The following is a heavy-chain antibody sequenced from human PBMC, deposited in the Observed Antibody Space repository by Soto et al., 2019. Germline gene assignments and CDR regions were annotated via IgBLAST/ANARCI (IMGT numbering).Heavy chain of an antibody. CDR2: IYYSGST. CDR3: ARDKITGLFDY. J-gene: IGHJ4*02. CDR1: GGSISSGGYY. V-gene: IGHV4-31*03. Sequence: TSETLSLTCTVFGGSISSGGYYWSWIRQHPGKGLEWIGYIYYSGSTNYNPSLKSRVTISVDTSKNQFSLKLTSVTAADTAVYYCARDKITGLFDYWGQGTLVTVSS. D-gene: IGHD2-8*02.